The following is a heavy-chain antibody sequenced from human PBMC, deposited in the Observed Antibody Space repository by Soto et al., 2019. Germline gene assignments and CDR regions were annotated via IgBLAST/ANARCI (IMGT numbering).Heavy chain of an antibody. CDR2: IYHSGST. J-gene: IGHJ4*02. V-gene: IGHV4-30-2*01. CDR1: GGSISSGGYS. CDR3: ARVSGYDSHVDY. D-gene: IGHD5-12*01. Sequence: KPSETLSLTCAVSGGSISSGGYSWSWIRQPPGKGLEWIGYIYHSGSTYYNPSLKSRVTISVDRSKNQFSLKLSSVTAADTAVYYCARVSGYDSHVDYWGQGTLVTVSS.